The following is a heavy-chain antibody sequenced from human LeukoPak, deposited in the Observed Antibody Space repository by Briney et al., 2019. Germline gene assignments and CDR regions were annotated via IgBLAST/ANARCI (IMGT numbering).Heavy chain of an antibody. CDR3: AMGETVTTPPRDY. CDR2: IIPIFGTT. V-gene: IGHV1-69*06. CDR1: GGTFNSYA. J-gene: IGHJ4*02. Sequence: SVKVSCKASGGTFNSYAISWVRQAPGQGLEWMGGIIPIFGTTNYARKFRGRVTLTADKSTRTAYMELSSLRSDDTAVYYCAMGETVTTPPRDYWGQGTLVTVSS. D-gene: IGHD4-11*01.